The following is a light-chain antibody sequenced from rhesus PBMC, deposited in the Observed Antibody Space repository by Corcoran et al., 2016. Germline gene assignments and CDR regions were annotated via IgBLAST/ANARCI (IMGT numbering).Light chain of an antibody. CDR2: GAS. Sequence: DIQMTQSPSALSASVGDRVTISCRASQNIYSNLAWYQQKPGKAPKLLIYGASSLQTGIPSRFSGSGSGTDCTLTISSLQPEDSAAYYCQHYYANPYSFGQGTKVEIK. CDR3: QHYYANPYS. V-gene: IGKV1S12*01. J-gene: IGKJ2*01. CDR1: QNIYSN.